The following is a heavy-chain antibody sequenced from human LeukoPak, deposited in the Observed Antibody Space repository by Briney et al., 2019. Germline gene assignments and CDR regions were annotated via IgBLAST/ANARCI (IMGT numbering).Heavy chain of an antibody. CDR1: GYSISSGYY. CDR2: IYHNGNT. J-gene: IGHJ5*02. V-gene: IGHV4-38-2*01. D-gene: IGHD3-9*01. Sequence: SETLSLTCAVSGYSISSGYYWGWIRQPPRKGLEWIGTIYHNGNTYYNPSPRSRVTISVDTSKNQFSLKLSSVTAADTAVYYCARATIRGYFDWLAFLDAGWFDPWGQGTLVTVSS. CDR3: ARATIRGYFDWLAFLDAGWFDP.